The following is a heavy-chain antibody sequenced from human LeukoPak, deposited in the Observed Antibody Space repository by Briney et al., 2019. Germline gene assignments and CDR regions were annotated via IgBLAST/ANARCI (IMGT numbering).Heavy chain of an antibody. CDR1: GFTFSGSA. Sequence: GGSLRLSCAASGFTFSGSAMHWVRQASGKGLEWVGRIRSKANSYATAYAASVKGRFTISRDDSKNTAYLQMNSLKTEDTAVYYCTRHTDPSNYYDSSGYYPDYWGQGTLVTVSS. V-gene: IGHV3-73*01. CDR2: IRSKANSYAT. CDR3: TRHTDPSNYYDSSGYYPDY. D-gene: IGHD3-22*01. J-gene: IGHJ4*02.